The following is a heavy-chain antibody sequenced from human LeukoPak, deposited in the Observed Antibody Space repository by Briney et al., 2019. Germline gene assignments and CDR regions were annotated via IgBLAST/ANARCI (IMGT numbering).Heavy chain of an antibody. CDR1: GYSISSGYY. CDR2: IYHSGST. Sequence: SETLSLTCSVSGYSISSGYYWGWIRQPPGMGLEWIGNIYHSGSTHYNPSLKSRVTISLDTSKNQFSLKLSSVTAADTAVYYCARKDPGYSGYSDFDYWGQGTLVTVSS. V-gene: IGHV4-38-2*02. CDR3: ARKDPGYSGYSDFDY. D-gene: IGHD5-12*01. J-gene: IGHJ4*02.